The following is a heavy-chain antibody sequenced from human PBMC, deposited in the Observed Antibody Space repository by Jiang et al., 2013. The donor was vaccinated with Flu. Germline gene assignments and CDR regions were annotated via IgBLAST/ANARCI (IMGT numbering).Heavy chain of an antibody. Sequence: TFSSYAISWVRQAPGQGLEWMGGIIPIFGTANYAQKFQGRVTITADESTSTAYMELSSLRSEDTAVYYCARDNRVNRIAADPTLWAFDIWGQGTMVTVSS. CDR1: TFSSYA. D-gene: IGHD6-25*01. CDR2: IIPIFGTA. V-gene: IGHV1-69*01. CDR3: ARDNRVNRIAADPTLWAFDI. J-gene: IGHJ3*02.